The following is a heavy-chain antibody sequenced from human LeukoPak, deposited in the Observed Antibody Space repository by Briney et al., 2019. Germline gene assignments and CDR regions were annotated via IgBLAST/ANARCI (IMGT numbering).Heavy chain of an antibody. Sequence: GASVKVSCKASGYTFTSYGISWVRQAPGQGLEWMGWISAYNGNTNYAQKLQGRVTMTTDTSTSTAYMELRSLRSDDTAVYCCARDLWAGYCSSTSCYEDDYWGQGTLVTVSS. D-gene: IGHD2-2*03. J-gene: IGHJ4*02. CDR2: ISAYNGNT. CDR3: ARDLWAGYCSSTSCYEDDY. V-gene: IGHV1-18*04. CDR1: GYTFTSYG.